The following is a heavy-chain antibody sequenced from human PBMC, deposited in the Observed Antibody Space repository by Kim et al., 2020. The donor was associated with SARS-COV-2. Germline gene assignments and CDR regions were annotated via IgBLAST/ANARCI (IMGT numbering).Heavy chain of an antibody. J-gene: IGHJ4*02. CDR2: ISYDGSNK. V-gene: IGHV3-30-3*01. Sequence: GGSLRLSCAASGFTFSSYAMHWVRQAPGKGLEWVAVISYDGSNKYYADSVKGRFTISRDNSKNTLYLQMNSLRAEDTAVYYCASRVGATYWGQGTLVTVSS. D-gene: IGHD1-26*01. CDR3: ASRVGATY. CDR1: GFTFSSYA.